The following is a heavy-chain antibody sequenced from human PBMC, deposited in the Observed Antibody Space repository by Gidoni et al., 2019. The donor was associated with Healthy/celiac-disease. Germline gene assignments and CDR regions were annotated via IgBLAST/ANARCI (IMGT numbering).Heavy chain of an antibody. D-gene: IGHD2-8*01. CDR3: AKEGYCTNGVCYMNDY. J-gene: IGHJ4*02. Sequence: EVQLVESGGGLVQPGGSLRLSCAAPGFTFSSYAMSWVRQAPGKGLEWVSAISGSGGSTYYADSVKGRFTISRDNSKNTLYLQMNSLRAEDTAVYYCAKEGYCTNGVCYMNDYWGQGTLVTVSS. CDR1: GFTFSSYA. CDR2: ISGSGGST. V-gene: IGHV3-23*04.